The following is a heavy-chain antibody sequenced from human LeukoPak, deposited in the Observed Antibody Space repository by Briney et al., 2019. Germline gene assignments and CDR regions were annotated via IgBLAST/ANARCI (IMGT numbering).Heavy chain of an antibody. V-gene: IGHV3-23*01. CDR2: ISGSGGST. Sequence: GGSLRLSCAASGFTFSSYAMSWARQAPGKGLEWVSAISGSGGSTYYADSVKGRFTISRDNSKNTLYLQMNSLRAEDTAVYYCALISLVYYFDYWGQGTLVTVSS. D-gene: IGHD2-8*01. J-gene: IGHJ4*02. CDR3: ALISLVYYFDY. CDR1: GFTFSSYA.